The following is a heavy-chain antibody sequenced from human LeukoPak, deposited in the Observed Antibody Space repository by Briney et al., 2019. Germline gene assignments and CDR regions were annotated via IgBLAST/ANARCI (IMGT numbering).Heavy chain of an antibody. CDR3: ARESSSSPLGDY. CDR1: GFTFSRHA. D-gene: IGHD6-6*01. J-gene: IGHJ4*02. V-gene: IGHV3-21*01. Sequence: GGSLRLSCAASGFTFSRHAMSWVRQAPGKGLEWVSSISSSSSYIYFADSVKGRFTISRDNAKNSLYLQMNSLRAEDTAVYYCARESSSSPLGDYWGQGTLVTVSS. CDR2: ISSSSSYI.